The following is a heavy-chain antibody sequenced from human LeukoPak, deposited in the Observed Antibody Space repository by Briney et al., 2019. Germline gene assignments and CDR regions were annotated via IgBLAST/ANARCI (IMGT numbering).Heavy chain of an antibody. Sequence: ASVKVSCKASGYTFTSYYMHWVRQAPGQGLEWMGIINPSVGSTSYAQKFQGRVTMTRDTSTSTVYMELSSLRSEDTAVYYCARNGEMATIEVGISLSYFDYWGQGTLVTVSS. D-gene: IGHD5-24*01. V-gene: IGHV1-46*01. J-gene: IGHJ4*02. CDR3: ARNGEMATIEVGISLSYFDY. CDR1: GYTFTSYY. CDR2: INPSVGST.